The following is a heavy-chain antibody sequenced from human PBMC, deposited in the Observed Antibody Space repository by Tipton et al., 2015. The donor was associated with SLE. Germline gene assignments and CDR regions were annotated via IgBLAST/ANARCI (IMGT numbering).Heavy chain of an antibody. CDR1: GGSISSGSYY. CDR3: ARALAVSYYYGMDV. D-gene: IGHD6-19*01. J-gene: IGHJ6*02. V-gene: IGHV4-61*09. CDR2: IYTSGST. Sequence: TLSLTCTVSGGSISSGSYYWSWIRQPAGKGLEWIGYIYTSGSTNYNPSLKSRVTISVDTSKNQFSLKLSSVTAADTAVYYCARALAVSYYYGMDVWGQGTTVTVSS.